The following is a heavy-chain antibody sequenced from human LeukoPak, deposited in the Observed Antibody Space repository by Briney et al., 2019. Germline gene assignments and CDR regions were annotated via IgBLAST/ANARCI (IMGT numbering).Heavy chain of an antibody. Sequence: GGSLRLSCAASGFTFSSYWMHWVRQAPGKGLVWVSRVNSDGSSTTYADSVKGRFTISRDNAKNTLYLQMNSLRAEDTAVYCCARGSTQYSSGWYGLDYWGQGTLVTVSS. CDR3: ARGSTQYSSGWYGLDY. D-gene: IGHD6-19*01. CDR1: GFTFSSYW. V-gene: IGHV3-74*01. CDR2: VNSDGSST. J-gene: IGHJ4*02.